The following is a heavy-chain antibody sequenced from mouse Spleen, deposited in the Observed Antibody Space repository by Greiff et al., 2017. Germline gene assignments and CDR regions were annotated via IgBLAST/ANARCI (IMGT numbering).Heavy chain of an antibody. CDR3: ATIYYDYDVIAY. Sequence: EVQLQQSGPELVKPGASVKISCKASGYTFTDYYMNWVKQSHGKSLEWIGDINPNNGGTSYNQKFKGKATLTVDKSSSTAYMELRSLTSEDSAVYYCATIYYDYDVIAYWGQGTLVTVSA. V-gene: IGHV1-26*01. CDR2: INPNNGGT. J-gene: IGHJ3*01. CDR1: GYTFTDYY. D-gene: IGHD2-4*01.